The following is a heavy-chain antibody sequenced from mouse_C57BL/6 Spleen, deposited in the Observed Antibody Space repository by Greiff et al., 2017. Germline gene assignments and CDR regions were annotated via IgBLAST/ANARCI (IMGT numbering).Heavy chain of an antibody. CDR3: TTPLITTVPYN. D-gene: IGHD1-1*01. CDR1: GFNIKDDY. CDR2: IDPENGDT. Sequence: VHVKQSGAELVRPGASVKLSCTASGFNIKDDYMHWVKQRPEQGLEWIGWIDPENGDTEYASKFQGKATITADTSSNTAYLQLSSLTSEDTAVYYCTTPLITTVPYNWGQGTSVTVSS. V-gene: IGHV14-4*01. J-gene: IGHJ4*01.